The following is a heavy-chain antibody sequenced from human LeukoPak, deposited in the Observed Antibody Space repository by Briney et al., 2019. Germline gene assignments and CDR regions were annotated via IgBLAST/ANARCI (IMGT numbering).Heavy chain of an antibody. CDR2: IYYSGST. CDR1: GGSISGSSYY. CDR3: ARQETVVTLDY. Sequence: SETLSLTCTVSGGSISGSSYYWGWIRQPPGKGLEWIGSIYYSGSTYYNPSLKSRVTISVDTSKNQFSLKLSSVTAADTAVYYCARQETVVTLDYWGQGTLVTVSS. J-gene: IGHJ4*02. V-gene: IGHV4-39*01. D-gene: IGHD4-23*01.